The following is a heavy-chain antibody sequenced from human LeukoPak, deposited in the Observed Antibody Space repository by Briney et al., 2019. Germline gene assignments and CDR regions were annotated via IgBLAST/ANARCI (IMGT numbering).Heavy chain of an antibody. CDR1: GGSFSGYY. Sequence: SETLSLTCAVYGGSFSGYYWSWIRQPPGKGLEWIGEINHSGSTNYNPSLKSRVAISVDTSKNQFSLKLSSVTAADTAVYYCARGNLFDYWGQGTLVTVSS. J-gene: IGHJ4*02. CDR3: ARGNLFDY. D-gene: IGHD1-14*01. V-gene: IGHV4-34*01. CDR2: INHSGST.